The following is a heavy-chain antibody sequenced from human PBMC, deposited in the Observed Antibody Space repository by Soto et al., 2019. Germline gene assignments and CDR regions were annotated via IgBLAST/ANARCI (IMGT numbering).Heavy chain of an antibody. D-gene: IGHD3-10*01. V-gene: IGHV3-74*01. CDR3: VRNRGTFLRDRVDF. CDR1: GFTFSSFW. Sequence: EVQLVESGGGIVQPGGSLRLSCAASGFTFSSFWMHWVRQAPGKGLVWVSRISGDGNNAVYADSVKGRFTVSRDNAKNSLDLQMNSLTTDDTALYYCVRNRGTFLRDRVDFWGPGMMVTVSS. J-gene: IGHJ4*02. CDR2: ISGDGNNA.